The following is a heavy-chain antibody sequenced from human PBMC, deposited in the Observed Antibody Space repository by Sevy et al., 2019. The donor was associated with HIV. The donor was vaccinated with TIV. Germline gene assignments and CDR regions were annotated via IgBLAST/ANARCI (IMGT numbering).Heavy chain of an antibody. Sequence: GGSLRLSCAASGFTFNYHFMNWVRQVPGKGLEWVSYISSASSYINYSDSVKGRFTISRDNAKNLVFLEMNNLRPEDTAVYFCERADYYGSLYYFDYWGQGTMVTVSS. CDR3: ERADYYGSLYYFDY. CDR2: ISSASSYI. V-gene: IGHV3-21*01. CDR1: GFTFNYHF. J-gene: IGHJ4*02. D-gene: IGHD3-10*01.